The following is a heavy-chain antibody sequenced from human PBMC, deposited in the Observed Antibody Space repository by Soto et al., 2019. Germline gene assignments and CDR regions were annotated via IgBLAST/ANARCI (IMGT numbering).Heavy chain of an antibody. Sequence: GGSLRLSCAASGFTFSSYSMHWVRQAPGKGLEWVSVISCDGSSKDYADSVKGRFTISRDNAKNTLYLQMSSLRAEDTAVYYCARDSGSYADYWGQGT. CDR3: ARDSGSYADY. D-gene: IGHD1-26*01. J-gene: IGHJ4*02. CDR1: GFTFSSYS. CDR2: ISCDGSSK. V-gene: IGHV3-74*01.